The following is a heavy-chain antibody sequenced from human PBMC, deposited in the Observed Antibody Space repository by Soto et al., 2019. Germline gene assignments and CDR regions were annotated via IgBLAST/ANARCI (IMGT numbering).Heavy chain of an antibody. CDR1: GYTFTSYA. CDR2: INAGNGNT. V-gene: IGHV1-3*05. Sequence: QVQLVQSGAEEKKPGASVKVSCKASGYTFTSYAMHWVRQAPGQRLEWMGWINAGNGNTKYSQKFQGIVTITRDTSASTAYMELSSLRSEDTAVYYCARGGIAVAGISYWGQGTLVTVSS. CDR3: ARGGIAVAGISY. J-gene: IGHJ4*02. D-gene: IGHD6-19*01.